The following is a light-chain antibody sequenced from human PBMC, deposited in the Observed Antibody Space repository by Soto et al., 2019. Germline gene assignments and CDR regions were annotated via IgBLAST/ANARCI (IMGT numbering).Light chain of an antibody. V-gene: IGLV1-40*01. CDR1: SSNIGAGYD. J-gene: IGLJ1*01. Sequence: QLVLTQPPSVSEAPGQRVTISCTGSSSNIGAGYDVQWYQQLPGTAPKLLIYGNSNRTSGVPDRYSGSKSGTSASLAITGLQAEDDADYYCQSYDSSLSGYVFGTGTKLTVL. CDR3: QSYDSSLSGYV. CDR2: GNS.